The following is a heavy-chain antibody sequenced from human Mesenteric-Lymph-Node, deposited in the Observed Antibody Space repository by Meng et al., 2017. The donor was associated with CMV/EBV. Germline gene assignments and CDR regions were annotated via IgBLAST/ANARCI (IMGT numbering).Heavy chain of an antibody. CDR2: IIAIFGTA. Sequence: SVKVSCKASGGTFSSYAISWVRQAPGQGLEWMGGIIAIFGTANYAQKFQGRVTITTDESTNTAYMELSSLRSDDTAVYYCARRKWELPENGGFYNYYHMDVWGQGTTVTVSS. J-gene: IGHJ6*02. CDR1: GGTFSSYA. D-gene: IGHD1-26*01. CDR3: ARRKWELPENGGFYNYYHMDV. V-gene: IGHV1-69*05.